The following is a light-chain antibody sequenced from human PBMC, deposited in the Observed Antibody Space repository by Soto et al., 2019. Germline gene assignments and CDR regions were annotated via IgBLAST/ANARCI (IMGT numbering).Light chain of an antibody. CDR3: ISHAGASNV. V-gene: IGLV2-8*01. J-gene: IGLJ1*01. CDR1: SSDVGATDY. Sequence: QSVLTQPPSASGSPGQSVAISCTGTSSDVGATDYVSWYQQHSGKAPKLLLYEVNKRPSGVPDRFSGSKSGNTASLTVSALQADDEADYYCISHAGASNVLGTGIKLTVL. CDR2: EVN.